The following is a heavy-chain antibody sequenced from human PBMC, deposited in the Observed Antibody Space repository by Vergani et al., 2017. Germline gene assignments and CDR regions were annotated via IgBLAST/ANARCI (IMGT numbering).Heavy chain of an antibody. J-gene: IGHJ6*03. CDR1: GGSISSGSYY. CDR3: ARDGSSSLYYYYYMDV. V-gene: IGHV4-61*02. Sequence: QVQLQESGPGLVKPSQTLSLTCTVSGGSISSGSYYWSWIRQPAGKGLEWIGRIYTSGSTNYNPSLKSRVTISVDTSKNQFSLKLSSVTAADTAVYYCARDGSSSLYYYYYMDVWGKGTTVTVSS. D-gene: IGHD6-6*01. CDR2: IYTSGST.